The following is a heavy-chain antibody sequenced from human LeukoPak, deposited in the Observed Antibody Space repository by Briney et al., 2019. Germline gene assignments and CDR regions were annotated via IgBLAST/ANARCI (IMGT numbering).Heavy chain of an antibody. J-gene: IGHJ4*02. CDR3: ARDPWELPSYGGCDY. CDR2: ININTGNP. D-gene: IGHD1-26*01. Sequence: ASVKVSCKASGYTFTSYAMNWVRQAPGQGLEWMGWININTGNPTYAQGFTGRFVFSLDTSVSTAYLQISSLKAEDTAVYYCARDPWELPSYGGCDYWGQGTLVTVSS. CDR1: GYTFTSYA. V-gene: IGHV7-4-1*02.